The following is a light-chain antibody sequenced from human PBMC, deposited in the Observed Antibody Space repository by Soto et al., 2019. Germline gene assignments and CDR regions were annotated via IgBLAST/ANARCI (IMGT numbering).Light chain of an antibody. CDR2: RSS. CDR1: QSISTY. J-gene: IGKJ1*01. V-gene: IGKV1-39*01. CDR3: QQSYSSPPWT. Sequence: DIPMTQSPSSLSASVGDRVTISCRASQSISTYLNWYQHKPGTAPRLLNYRSSSVKSGVPPRFSGSGSGRDFTLTISSLRPEDTAIYFCQQSYSSPPWTFGQWTKVEVK.